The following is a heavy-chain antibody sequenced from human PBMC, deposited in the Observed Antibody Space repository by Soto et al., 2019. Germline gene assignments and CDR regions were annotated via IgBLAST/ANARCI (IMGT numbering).Heavy chain of an antibody. CDR3: ATGTNGTTGWYHP. CDR1: GYTFTDFY. CDR2: INPKTGDT. Sequence: QEQLVQSGTEVKKPGASVTVSCKSSGYTFTDFYLHWLRQAPGQGLEWVGWINPKTGDTKSSQKFQGSVTMSRDTSVSTAYIDLTSLTSDDTAMYYCATGTNGTTGWYHPWGQGT. D-gene: IGHD1-1*01. V-gene: IGHV1-2*02. J-gene: IGHJ5*02.